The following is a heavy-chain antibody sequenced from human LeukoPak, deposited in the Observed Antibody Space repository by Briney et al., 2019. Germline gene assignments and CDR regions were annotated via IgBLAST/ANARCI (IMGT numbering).Heavy chain of an antibody. Sequence: SVKVSCKASGGTFSSYTISWVRQAPGQGLEWMGRIVPILGIANYAQKFRGRVTITADKSTSTAYMELSSLRSEDTAVYYCATRYSSGWYYFDYWGQGTLVTVSS. CDR1: GGTFSSYT. V-gene: IGHV1-69*02. D-gene: IGHD6-19*01. CDR2: IVPILGIA. J-gene: IGHJ4*02. CDR3: ATRYSSGWYYFDY.